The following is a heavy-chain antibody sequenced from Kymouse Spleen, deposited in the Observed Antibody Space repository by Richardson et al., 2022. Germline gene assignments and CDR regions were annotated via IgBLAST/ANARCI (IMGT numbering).Heavy chain of an antibody. CDR3: TTGGAARADYYYGMDV. J-gene: IGHJ6*02. CDR1: GFTFSNAW. CDR2: IKSKTDGGTT. Sequence: EVQLVESGGGLVKPGGSLRLSCAASGFTFSNAWMSWVRQAPGKGLEWVGRIKSKTDGGTTDYAAPVKGRFTISRDDSKNTLYLQMNSLKTEDTAVYYCTTGGAARADYYYGMDVWGQGTTVTVSS. D-gene: IGHD6-6*01. V-gene: IGHV3-15*01.